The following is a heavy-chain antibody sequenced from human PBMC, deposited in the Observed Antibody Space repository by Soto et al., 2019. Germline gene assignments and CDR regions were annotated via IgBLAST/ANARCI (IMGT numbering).Heavy chain of an antibody. CDR1: GGSISSGGYS. D-gene: IGHD6-19*01. CDR3: AREVAGTWSAFDI. Sequence: SETLSLTCAVSGGSISSGGYSWSWIRQPPGKGLEWIGYIYHSGSTYYNPSLKSRVTISVDRSKNQFSLKLSSVTAADTAVYYCAREVAGTWSAFDIWGQGTMVTVSS. V-gene: IGHV4-30-2*01. CDR2: IYHSGST. J-gene: IGHJ3*02.